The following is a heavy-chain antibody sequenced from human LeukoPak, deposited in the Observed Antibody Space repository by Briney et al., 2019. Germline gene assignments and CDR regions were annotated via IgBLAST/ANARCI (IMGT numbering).Heavy chain of an antibody. CDR2: IIPIFGTA. J-gene: IGHJ3*02. V-gene: IGHV1-69*05. D-gene: IGHD2-8*02. Sequence: ASVKVSCKASGGTFSIYAISWVRQAPGQGLEWMGGIIPIFGTANYAQKFQGRVTITTDESTSTAYMELSSLRSEDTAVYYCARRLWCSRSLAADAFDIWGQGTMVTVSS. CDR1: GGTFSIYA. CDR3: ARRLWCSRSLAADAFDI.